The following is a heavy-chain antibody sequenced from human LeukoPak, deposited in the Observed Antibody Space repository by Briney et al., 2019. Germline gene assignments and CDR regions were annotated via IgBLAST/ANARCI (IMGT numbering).Heavy chain of an antibody. CDR2: IYTSGST. CDR1: GGSISSYY. Sequence: SETLSLTCTVSGGSISSYYWSWIRQPAGKGLEWIGCIYTSGSTNYNPSLKSRVTMSVDTSKNQFSLKLSSVTAADTAVYYCARDRGSGSYFDYYYYMDVWGKGTTVTISS. D-gene: IGHD3-10*01. J-gene: IGHJ6*03. CDR3: ARDRGSGSYFDYYYYMDV. V-gene: IGHV4-4*07.